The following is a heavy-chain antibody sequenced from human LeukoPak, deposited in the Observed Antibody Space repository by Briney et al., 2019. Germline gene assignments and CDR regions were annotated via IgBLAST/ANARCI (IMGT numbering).Heavy chain of an antibody. D-gene: IGHD5-24*01. V-gene: IGHV3-33*01. Sequence: GRSLRLSCAASGFTFSSYGMHWVRQAPGKGLEWVAVIWYDGSNKYYADSVKGRFTISRDNSKNTLYLQMNSLRAEDTAVYYCAREKDGYNYFDYWGQGTLVTVSS. CDR3: AREKDGYNYFDY. CDR2: IWYDGSNK. J-gene: IGHJ4*02. CDR1: GFTFSSYG.